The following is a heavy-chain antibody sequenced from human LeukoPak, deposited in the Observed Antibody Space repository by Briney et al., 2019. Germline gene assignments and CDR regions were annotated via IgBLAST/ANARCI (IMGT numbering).Heavy chain of an antibody. J-gene: IGHJ4*02. D-gene: IGHD3-22*01. CDR3: ARAAHYYDSSGTIRY. CDR1: GFNLSYYA. V-gene: IGHV3-30*04. CDR2: ISYDGSNK. Sequence: GGSLRLSCAASGFNLSYYAMHWVRQAPGKGLEWVAVISYDGSNKYYADSVKGRFTISRDNSKNTLYLQMNSLRAEDTAVYYCARAAHYYDSSGTIRYWGQGTLVTVSS.